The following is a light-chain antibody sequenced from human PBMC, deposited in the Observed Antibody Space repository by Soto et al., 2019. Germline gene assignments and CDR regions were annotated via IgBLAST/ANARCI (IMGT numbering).Light chain of an antibody. CDR1: SSNIGSNY. Sequence: QSVLTQPPSASGTPGQRVTISCSGSSSNIGSNYVYWYQQHPGTAPKLLISRNNQRPSGVPDRFSGSKSGTSASLAISGLRSEDEADYYCAAWDDSLSALFGGGTKVTVL. J-gene: IGLJ2*01. V-gene: IGLV1-47*01. CDR3: AAWDDSLSAL. CDR2: RNN.